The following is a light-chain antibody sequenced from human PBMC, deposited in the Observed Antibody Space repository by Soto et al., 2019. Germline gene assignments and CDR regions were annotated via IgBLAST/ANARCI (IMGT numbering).Light chain of an antibody. CDR1: QSVSSNY. CDR3: QQYGNSPIT. Sequence: IVLTQSPGTLSLSPGDGATLSCRASQSVSSNYLAWYQQKAGQAPRLLIYGASSRATGIPDRFSGSGSGTDFTLTISRLEAEDFAVYYCQQYGNSPITFGQGTRLEIK. J-gene: IGKJ5*01. V-gene: IGKV3-20*01. CDR2: GAS.